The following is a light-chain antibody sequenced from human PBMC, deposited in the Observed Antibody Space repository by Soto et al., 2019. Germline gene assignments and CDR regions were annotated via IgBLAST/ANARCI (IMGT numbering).Light chain of an antibody. Sequence: DIQMTQSPSTLSASVGDRVTLTCRASQGISNYLAWYQQKPGKAPKLLIYDASNMQSGVPSRFSGSGSGTEFTLTISSLQPEDVATYYCQKYNIVPWTFGQGTKVEIK. CDR3: QKYNIVPWT. CDR2: DAS. J-gene: IGKJ1*01. V-gene: IGKV1-27*01. CDR1: QGISNY.